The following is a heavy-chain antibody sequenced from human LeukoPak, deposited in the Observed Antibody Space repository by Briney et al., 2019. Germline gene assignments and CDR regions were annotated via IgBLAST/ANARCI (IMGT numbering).Heavy chain of an antibody. CDR2: IYTGGST. V-gene: IGHV3-53*01. CDR3: ARDLGRYDSNQGPLDAFDI. D-gene: IGHD3-22*01. J-gene: IGHJ3*02. Sequence: GGSLRLSCAASGFTFSSYAMSWVRQAPGRGLEWVSVIYTGGSTYYADSVKGRFTISRDNSKNTLYLQMNSLRAEDTAVYYCARDLGRYDSNQGPLDAFDIWGQGTMVTVSS. CDR1: GFTFSSYA.